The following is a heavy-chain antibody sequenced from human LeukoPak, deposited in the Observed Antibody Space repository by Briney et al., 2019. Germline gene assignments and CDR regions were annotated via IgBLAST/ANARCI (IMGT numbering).Heavy chain of an antibody. CDR3: ARDRYSSGWYENWFDP. D-gene: IGHD6-19*01. CDR1: GGSISSGGYY. J-gene: IGHJ5*02. Sequence: SQSLSLTCTVSGGSISSGGYYWSWIRQHPGKGLEWIGYIYYSGSTYYNPSLKSRVTISVDTSKNQFSLKLSSVTAADTAVYYCARDRYSSGWYENWFDPWGQGTLVTVSS. V-gene: IGHV4-31*03. CDR2: IYYSGST.